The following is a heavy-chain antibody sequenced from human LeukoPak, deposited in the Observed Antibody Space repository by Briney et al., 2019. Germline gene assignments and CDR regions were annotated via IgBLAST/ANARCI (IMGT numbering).Heavy chain of an antibody. D-gene: IGHD4-11*01. CDR2: IYWNDDK. Sequence: SGPTLVHPTPTVTLTCTFSGFSLSTSGMKVGWIRQPPGKALEWLALIYWNDDKRYSPSLKSRLTITKDTSKNQVVLTMTNMDPVDTATYYCAHRNSDYRAFDIWGQGTMVTVSS. CDR3: AHRNSDYRAFDI. J-gene: IGHJ3*02. CDR1: GFSLSTSGMK. V-gene: IGHV2-5*01.